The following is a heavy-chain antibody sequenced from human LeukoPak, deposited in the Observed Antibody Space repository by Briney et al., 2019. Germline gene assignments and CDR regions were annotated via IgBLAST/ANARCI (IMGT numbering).Heavy chain of an antibody. D-gene: IGHD2-2*01. CDR1: GFTFSSYS. CDR2: ISSSSSTI. CDR3: ARGTSSLDL. J-gene: IGHJ2*01. Sequence: GGSLRLSCAASGFTFSSYSMNWVRQAPGRGLEWVSYISSSSSTIYYADSVKGRFTISGDNAKNSLYLQMNSLRAEDTAVYYCARGTSSLDLWGRGTLVTVSS. V-gene: IGHV3-48*04.